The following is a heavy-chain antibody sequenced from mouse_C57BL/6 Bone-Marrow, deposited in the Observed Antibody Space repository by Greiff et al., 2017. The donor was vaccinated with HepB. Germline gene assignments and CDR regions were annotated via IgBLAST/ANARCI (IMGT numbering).Heavy chain of an antibody. Sequence: VQLVESGAELVRPGASVTLSCKASGYTFTDYEIHWVKQTPVHGLEWIGAIDPETGGTAYNQKFKGKAILTADKSSSTAYMELRSLTSEDSAVYYCTRIGAFITTVVLDYWGQGTTLTVSS. CDR3: TRIGAFITTVVLDY. V-gene: IGHV1-15*01. CDR1: GYTFTDYE. J-gene: IGHJ2*01. D-gene: IGHD1-1*01. CDR2: IDPETGGT.